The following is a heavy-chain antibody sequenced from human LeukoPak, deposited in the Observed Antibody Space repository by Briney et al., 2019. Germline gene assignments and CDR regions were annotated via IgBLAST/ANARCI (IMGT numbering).Heavy chain of an antibody. Sequence: SETLSLTCTGSGGSISSYYWSWIRQPPGKGLEWIGYIYYSGSTNYNPSLKSRVTISVDTSKNQFSLKLSSVTAADTAVYYCARVPGTPTYCSGGSCYIQLGFDYYMDVWGKGTTVTVSS. D-gene: IGHD2-15*01. CDR3: ARVPGTPTYCSGGSCYIQLGFDYYMDV. CDR1: GGSISSYY. V-gene: IGHV4-59*01. J-gene: IGHJ6*03. CDR2: IYYSGST.